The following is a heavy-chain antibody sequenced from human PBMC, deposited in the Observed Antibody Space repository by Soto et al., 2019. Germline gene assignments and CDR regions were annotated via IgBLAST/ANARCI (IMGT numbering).Heavy chain of an antibody. CDR3: ARRGCDSIIGSLDY. Sequence: QVQLQESGPGLVKPSGTLSLTCAVSGGSISSGDWCWSWVRQSPGKGLEWIGEIYSGGSTTYNQSLMSRVTISADKSENQFSLRLSSVTAADTAVCYCARRGCDSIIGSLDYWGQGTLGTFSS. CDR1: GGSISSGDW. J-gene: IGHJ4*02. CDR2: IYSGGST. D-gene: IGHD2-21*02. V-gene: IGHV4-4*02.